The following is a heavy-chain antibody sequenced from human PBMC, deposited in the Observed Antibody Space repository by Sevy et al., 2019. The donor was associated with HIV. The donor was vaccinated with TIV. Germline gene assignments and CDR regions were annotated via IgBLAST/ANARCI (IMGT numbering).Heavy chain of an antibody. D-gene: IGHD3-22*01. CDR3: GQDWTSYYYDSSGYYDRVVWYFQH. CDR1: GFTFRNYA. V-gene: IGHV3-23*01. CDR2: ISGSGGGT. Sequence: GGSLRLSCVASGFTFRNYALNWVRQAPGMGLEWVSGISGSGGGTYYADSVKGRFTISRDNSKNTLYLQRNRLRAEDTAIYYCGQDWTSYYYDSSGYYDRVVWYFQHWGQGTLVTVSS. J-gene: IGHJ1*01.